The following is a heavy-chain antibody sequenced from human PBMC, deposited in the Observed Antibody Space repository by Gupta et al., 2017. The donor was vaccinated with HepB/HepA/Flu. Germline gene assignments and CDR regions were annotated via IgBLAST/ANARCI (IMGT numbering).Heavy chain of an antibody. CDR2: IKQDGSEK. CDR1: GFTFCSYW. J-gene: IGHJ2*01. V-gene: IGHV3-7*01. CDR3: ARDRSYWYFDL. Sequence: EVQLVESGGGLVQHGGSLRLSCGASGFTFCSYWTSWVRQAPGKGLGWVANIKQDGSEKYYVDSVKGRFTISRDNAKNSLYLQMNSLRAEDTAVYYCARDRSYWYFDLWGRGTLVTVAS.